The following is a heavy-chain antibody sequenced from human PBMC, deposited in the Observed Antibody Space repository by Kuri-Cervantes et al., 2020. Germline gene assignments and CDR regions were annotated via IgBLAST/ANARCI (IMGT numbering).Heavy chain of an antibody. D-gene: IGHD6-13*01. V-gene: IGHV1-3*01. CDR1: GYTFTSYA. CDR2: IYAGNGNT. CDR3: ARGGGPYSSSWYDYYYMDV. Sequence: ASVKVSCKSSGYTFTSYAMHWVRQAPGQRLEWMGWIYAGNGNTKYSQKFQGRVTITRDTSASTAYMELSSLRSEDTAVYYCARGGGPYSSSWYDYYYMDVWGQGTTVTVSS. J-gene: IGHJ6*03.